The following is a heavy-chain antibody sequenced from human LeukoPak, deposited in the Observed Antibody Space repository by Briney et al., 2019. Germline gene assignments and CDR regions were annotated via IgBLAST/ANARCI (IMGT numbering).Heavy chain of an antibody. Sequence: GGSLRLSCAASGFTFSSYAMHWVRKAPGKGLEWVAVISYDGSNKYYADSVKGRFTISRDNSKNTLYLQMNSLRAEDTAVYYCARDPDVHYYGSGSYPSWGQGTLVTVSS. J-gene: IGHJ5*02. D-gene: IGHD3-10*01. CDR2: ISYDGSNK. CDR3: ARDPDVHYYGSGSYPS. CDR1: GFTFSSYA. V-gene: IGHV3-30-3*01.